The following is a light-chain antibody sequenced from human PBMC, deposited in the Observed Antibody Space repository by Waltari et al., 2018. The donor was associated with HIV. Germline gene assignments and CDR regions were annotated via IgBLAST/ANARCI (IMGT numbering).Light chain of an antibody. CDR1: QAISHNY. CDR3: QQYATSPRT. J-gene: IGKJ2*01. Sequence: IVLTQSPDTLSLSPGEKVTLSCRSSQAISHNYLAWYQQKPGQAPRLLISGASVRAADIPDRFSGSGSGADFTLTISRLEAADSAVYHCQQYATSPRTFGQGTSLEIK. CDR2: GAS. V-gene: IGKV3-20*01.